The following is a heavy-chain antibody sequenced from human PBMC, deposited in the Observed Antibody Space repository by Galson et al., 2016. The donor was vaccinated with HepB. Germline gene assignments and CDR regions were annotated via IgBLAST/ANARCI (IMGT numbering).Heavy chain of an antibody. J-gene: IGHJ5*02. CDR2: IIPIFGTV. V-gene: IGHV1-69*06. CDR3: ARDFGRKDYGKLGFDP. D-gene: IGHD3-16*01. Sequence: SVKVSCKASGGTFSSYAITWVRQAPGQGLEWMGGIIPIFGTVSYAQKFQGRVTITADKSTSTAYMELSSLRSEDTAVYYCARDFGRKDYGKLGFDPWGQGTLVTVSS. CDR1: GGTFSSYA.